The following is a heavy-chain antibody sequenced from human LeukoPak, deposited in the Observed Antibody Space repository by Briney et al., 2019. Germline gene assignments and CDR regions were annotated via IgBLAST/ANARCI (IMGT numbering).Heavy chain of an antibody. CDR2: VYKTQTT. CDR1: PDYIKHIDYY. D-gene: IGHD2-8*01. J-gene: IGHJ4*02. CDR3: ARLIVGCTDGVCYKGHLY. Sequence: SETLSLTCSVSPDYIKHIDYYCPWIRQPPGRVVELIGNVYKTQTTSYSPSLSSRVAMSIDTSKSQFSLRVTSVTAADTAVYYCARLIVGCTDGVCYKGHLYWGQGTLVTVSS. V-gene: IGHV4-39*07.